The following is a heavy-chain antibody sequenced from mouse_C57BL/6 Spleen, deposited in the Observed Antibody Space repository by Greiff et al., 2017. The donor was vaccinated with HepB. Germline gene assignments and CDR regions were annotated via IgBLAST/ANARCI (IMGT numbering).Heavy chain of an antibody. J-gene: IGHJ4*01. CDR3: ARKGRLLGAMDY. CDR2: IDPSDSET. CDR1: GYTFTSYW. V-gene: IGHV1-52*01. D-gene: IGHD2-3*01. Sequence: VQLQQSGAELVRPGSSVKLSCKASGYTFTSYWMHWVKQRPIQGLEWIGNIDPSDSETHYNQKFKDKATLTVDKSSSTAYMQLSSLTSEDSAVYYCARKGRLLGAMDYWGQGTSVTVSS.